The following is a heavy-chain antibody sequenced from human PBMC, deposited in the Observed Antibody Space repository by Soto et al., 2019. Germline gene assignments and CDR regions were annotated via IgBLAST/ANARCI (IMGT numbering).Heavy chain of an antibody. Sequence: SETLSLTCTVSGGSISSYYWSWIRQPPGKGLEWIGYIYYSGSTNYNPSLKSRVTISVDTSKNQFSLKLSSVTAADTAVYYCARGLSSTSYGDYMDVWGKGTTVTAP. V-gene: IGHV4-59*12. D-gene: IGHD2-2*01. J-gene: IGHJ6*03. CDR1: GGSISSYY. CDR2: IYYSGST. CDR3: ARGLSSTSYGDYMDV.